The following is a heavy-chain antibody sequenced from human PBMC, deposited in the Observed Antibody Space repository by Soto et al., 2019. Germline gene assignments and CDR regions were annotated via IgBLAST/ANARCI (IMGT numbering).Heavy chain of an antibody. CDR1: GYTFTGYY. V-gene: IGHV1-2*04. Sequence: ASVKVSCKASGYTFTGYYMHWVRQAPGQGLEWMGRINPNSGGTNYAQKFQGWVTMTRDTSISTAYMELSRLRSDDTAVYYCARADIAGDDAFDIWGQGTMVTVSS. J-gene: IGHJ3*02. D-gene: IGHD5-12*01. CDR3: ARADIAGDDAFDI. CDR2: INPNSGGT.